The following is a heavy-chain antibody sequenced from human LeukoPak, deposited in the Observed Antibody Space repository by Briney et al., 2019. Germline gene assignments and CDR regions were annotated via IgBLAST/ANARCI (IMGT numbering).Heavy chain of an antibody. V-gene: IGHV3-66*02. Sequence: QAGGSLRLSCAASGFTERSNYMRWVREAPGKGLEWVSVIYSGGSTYYTDSVKSRVTISRDKSKNTLYLQMNSRRAEDTAVYYCARDYSNPNSVDWFDPWGQGTLVTVSA. CDR2: IYSGGST. D-gene: IGHD4-11*01. CDR1: GFTERSNY. J-gene: IGHJ5*02. CDR3: ARDYSNPNSVDWFDP.